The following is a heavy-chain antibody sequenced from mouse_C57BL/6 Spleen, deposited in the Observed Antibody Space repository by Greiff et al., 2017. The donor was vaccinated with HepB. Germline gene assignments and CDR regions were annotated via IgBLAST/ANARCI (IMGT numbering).Heavy chain of an antibody. CDR3: ARSEAGTGFAY. D-gene: IGHD4-1*01. Sequence: EVQLQESGPELVKPGASVKMSCKASGYTFTDYNMHWVKQSHGKSLEWIGYINPNNGGTSYNQKFKGKATLTVNKSSSTAYMELRSLTSEDSAVYYCARSEAGTGFAYWGQGTLVTVSA. CDR2: INPNNGGT. CDR1: GYTFTDYN. V-gene: IGHV1-22*01. J-gene: IGHJ3*01.